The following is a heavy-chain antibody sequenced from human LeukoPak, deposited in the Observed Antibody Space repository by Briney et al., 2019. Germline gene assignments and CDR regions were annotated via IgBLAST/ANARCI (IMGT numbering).Heavy chain of an antibody. D-gene: IGHD6-25*01. CDR3: ARHVWSADDAFDI. Sequence: PSETLSLTCTVSGASISSTSYCWGWIRQPAGKGLEWIGHIHTSGSTNYNPSLKSRVTISVDTSKNQFSLKLSSVTAADTAVYYCARHVWSADDAFDIWGQGTMVTVSS. V-gene: IGHV4-61*09. CDR1: GASISSTSYC. CDR2: IHTSGST. J-gene: IGHJ3*02.